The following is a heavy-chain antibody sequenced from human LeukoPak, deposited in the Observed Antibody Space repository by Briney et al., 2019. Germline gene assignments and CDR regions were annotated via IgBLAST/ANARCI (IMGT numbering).Heavy chain of an antibody. CDR1: GGSISSYY. CDR3: AREIVTWSSGDKYCFDY. CDR2: IYYSGST. V-gene: IGHV4-59*01. Sequence: SETLSLTCTVSGGSISSYYWSWIRQPPGKGLEWIGYIYYSGSTNYNPSLKSRVTISVDTSKNQFSLKLNSVTAADTAVYYCAREIVTWSSGDKYCFDYWGQGTLVTVSS. J-gene: IGHJ4*02. D-gene: IGHD6-19*01.